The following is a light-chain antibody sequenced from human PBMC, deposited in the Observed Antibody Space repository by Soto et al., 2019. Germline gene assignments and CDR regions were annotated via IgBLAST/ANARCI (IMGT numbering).Light chain of an antibody. V-gene: IGLV1-44*01. J-gene: IGLJ1*01. CDR1: SSNIGSNT. CDR3: ATWDDSLNGYV. CDR2: SNN. Sequence: QSVLTQPPSASGTPGQGVTISCSGSSSNIGSNTVSWYQQVPGTAPKLLIYSNNQRPSGVPDRFSGSKSGTSASLAISGLRSEDESDYYCATWDDSLNGYVFGTGTKVTVL.